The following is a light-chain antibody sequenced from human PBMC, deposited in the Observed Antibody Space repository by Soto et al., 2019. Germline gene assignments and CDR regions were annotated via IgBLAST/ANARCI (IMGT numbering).Light chain of an antibody. CDR2: EVT. Sequence: QSVLTQPASVSGSPGQSITISCTGTSNDVGAYNYVAWYQQHPGKAPKLIIYEVTKRPSGVPDRFSGSKSGNTASLTVSGLQAEDEADYYCSSYVGNDVFVFGTGTKLTVL. CDR1: SNDVGAYNY. J-gene: IGLJ1*01. CDR3: SSYVGNDVFV. V-gene: IGLV2-8*01.